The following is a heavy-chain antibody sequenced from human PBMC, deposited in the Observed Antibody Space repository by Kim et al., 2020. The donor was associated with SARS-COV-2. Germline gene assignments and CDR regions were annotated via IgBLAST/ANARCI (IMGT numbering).Heavy chain of an antibody. CDR1: GGSFSGYY. D-gene: IGHD3-3*01. Sequence: SETLSLTCAVYGGSFSGYYWSWIRQPPGKGLEWIGEINHSGSTNYNPSLKSRVTISVDTSKNQFSLKLSSVTAADTAVYYCARPGGCPTYDFWSGYHTLAHCFDYWGQGTLVTVSS. J-gene: IGHJ4*02. CDR2: INHSGST. V-gene: IGHV4-34*01. CDR3: ARPGGCPTYDFWSGYHTLAHCFDY.